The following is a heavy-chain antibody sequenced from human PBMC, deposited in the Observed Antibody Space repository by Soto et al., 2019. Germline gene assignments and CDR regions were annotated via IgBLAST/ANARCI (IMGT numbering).Heavy chain of an antibody. Sequence: SVKVSCKASGGTFSSYAISWVRQAPGQGLEWMGGIIPIFGTANYAQKFQGRVTITADESTSTAYMELSSLRSEDTAVYYCASPGEVATTSYYFFVMDVWGQGTTVTVSS. CDR2: IIPIFGTA. D-gene: IGHD5-12*01. CDR1: GGTFSSYA. V-gene: IGHV1-69*13. CDR3: ASPGEVATTSYYFFVMDV. J-gene: IGHJ6*02.